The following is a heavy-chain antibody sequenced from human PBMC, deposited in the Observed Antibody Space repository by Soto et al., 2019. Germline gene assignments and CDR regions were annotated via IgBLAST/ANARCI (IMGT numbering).Heavy chain of an antibody. J-gene: IGHJ4*02. V-gene: IGHV1-46*03. D-gene: IGHD2-21*02. CDR1: GYTFTSYY. CDR3: ARGGGIVVVTAPIDY. Sequence: VASVKVSCKASGYTFTSYYMNWVRQAPGQGLEWLGIINPSGGYTTYAQRFLGRVTMTSDTSTSTVHMELGSLTSEDTAVYYCARGGGIVVVTAPIDYWGQGTLVTVSS. CDR2: INPSGGYT.